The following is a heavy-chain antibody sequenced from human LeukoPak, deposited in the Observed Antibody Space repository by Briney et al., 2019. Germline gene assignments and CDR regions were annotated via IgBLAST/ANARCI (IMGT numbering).Heavy chain of an antibody. V-gene: IGHV3-23*01. Sequence: GGSLRLSCAASGFTFSSYAMSWVRQAPGKGLEWVSAISGSGGSTYYADSVKGRFTISRDNSKNTLYPQMNSLRAEDTAVYYCAPRPYCSGGSCYSVDYWGQGTLVTVSS. D-gene: IGHD2-15*01. CDR2: ISGSGGST. J-gene: IGHJ4*02. CDR1: GFTFSSYA. CDR3: APRPYCSGGSCYSVDY.